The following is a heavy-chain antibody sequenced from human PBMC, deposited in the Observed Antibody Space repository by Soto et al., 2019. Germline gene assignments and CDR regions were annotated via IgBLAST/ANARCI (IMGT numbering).Heavy chain of an antibody. D-gene: IGHD2-2*01. V-gene: IGHV3-48*03. Sequence: GGSLRLSCVGSGFTFSSYEFNWVHQAPGKGLDWSSYIGSNAIYYADSVKGRFTVSRDNGKDSVYLQMNSLRAEDTGVYYCARDPRSCSATSCFKGMDVWGQGTTVTVSS. CDR1: GFTFSSYE. CDR3: ARDPRSCSATSCFKGMDV. J-gene: IGHJ6*02. CDR2: IGSNAI.